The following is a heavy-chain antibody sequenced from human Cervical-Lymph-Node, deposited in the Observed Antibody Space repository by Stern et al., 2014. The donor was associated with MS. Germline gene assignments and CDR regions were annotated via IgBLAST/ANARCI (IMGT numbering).Heavy chain of an antibody. V-gene: IGHV2-5*01. Sequence: ESGPTLVKPTQTLTLTCTFSGVSLSTSEVGVGWLRQPPGKALEWLAVLYWNTAKRYSPSLESRLTITKDTSKNQVVLTMTNMDPVDTATYYCAHSPDTAFDYWGQGILVTVSS. CDR3: AHSPDTAFDY. CDR1: GVSLSTSEVG. D-gene: IGHD2-21*02. J-gene: IGHJ4*02. CDR2: LYWNTAK.